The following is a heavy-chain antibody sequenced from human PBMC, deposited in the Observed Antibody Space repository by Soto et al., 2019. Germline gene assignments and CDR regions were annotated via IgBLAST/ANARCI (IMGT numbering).Heavy chain of an antibody. CDR2: TYHRGST. CDR3: ARIGGYHGPLDY. D-gene: IGHD3-16*02. CDR1: GVSISSYF. Sequence: SETLSLTCSVSGVSISSYFWSWIRQPPGRGLEWIGYTYHRGSTNYSPSLKRRVAISLDTSENQFSLKVSSVTAADTAVYYCARIGGYHGPLDYWGQGTPVTVSS. J-gene: IGHJ4*02. V-gene: IGHV4-59*01.